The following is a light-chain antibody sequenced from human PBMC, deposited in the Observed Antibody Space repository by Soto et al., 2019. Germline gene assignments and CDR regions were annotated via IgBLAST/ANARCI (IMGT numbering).Light chain of an antibody. Sequence: DIQMTQSPSTLSASVGDRVTITCRASQSISSWLAWYQQKPGKAPKLLIYKASGLESGVPSRFSGSGSGTEFTLTISSLQPDDFATYYCQQYNSYVWTFGQRTKVDIK. CDR1: QSISSW. J-gene: IGKJ1*01. V-gene: IGKV1-5*03. CDR3: QQYNSYVWT. CDR2: KAS.